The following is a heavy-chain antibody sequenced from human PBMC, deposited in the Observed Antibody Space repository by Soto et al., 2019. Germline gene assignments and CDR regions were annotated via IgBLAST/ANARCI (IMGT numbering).Heavy chain of an antibody. CDR1: GFTFSSYA. Sequence: EVQLLESGGGLVQPGGSLRLSCAASGFTFSSYAMKWVRQAPGKGLEWVSLIGESGTPTYYADSVKGRFTISRDNDGNTLFLEMYSMRAADTAVYYCARYIPGVRYSGMDVGRQGTTVTVAS. V-gene: IGHV3-23*01. CDR2: IGESGTPT. CDR3: ARYIPGVRYSGMDV. J-gene: IGHJ6*02. D-gene: IGHD2-21*01.